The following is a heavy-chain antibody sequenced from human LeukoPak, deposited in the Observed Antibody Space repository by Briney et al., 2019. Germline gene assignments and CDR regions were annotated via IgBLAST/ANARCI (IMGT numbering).Heavy chain of an antibody. D-gene: IGHD3-10*01. V-gene: IGHV1-8*03. CDR2: MNPNSGNT. CDR3: ARDISGLHNTYYFDY. Sequence: ASVKVSCKASGYTFTGYYMHWVRQAPGQGLEWMGWMNPNSGNTGYAQKFQGRVTITRNTSISTAYMELSSLRSEDTAVYYCARDISGLHNTYYFDYWGQGTLVTVSS. J-gene: IGHJ4*02. CDR1: GYTFTGYY.